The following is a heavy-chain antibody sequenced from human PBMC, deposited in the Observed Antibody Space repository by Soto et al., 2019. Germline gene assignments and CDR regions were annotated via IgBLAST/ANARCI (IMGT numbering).Heavy chain of an antibody. D-gene: IGHD3-16*01. CDR2: TYYRSKWFT. CDR3: ARGGGVLDY. CDR1: GDSISTYSAG. Sequence: SQTLSLTCAISGDSISTYSAGWNWIRQSPSRGLEWLGRTYYRSKWFTDYAVSVKNRITINPDTSKNQISLQLNSVTPEDTAVYYCARGGGVLDYWGQGTLVTV. J-gene: IGHJ4*02. V-gene: IGHV6-1*01.